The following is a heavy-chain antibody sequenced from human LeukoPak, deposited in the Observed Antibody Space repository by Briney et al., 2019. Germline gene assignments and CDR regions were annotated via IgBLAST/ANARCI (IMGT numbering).Heavy chain of an antibody. J-gene: IGHJ4*02. V-gene: IGHV4-39*01. CDR1: GGSISSSSYY. CDR2: IYYSGST. CDR3: ASHDDSSGWYPAAIGY. D-gene: IGHD6-19*01. Sequence: SETLSLTCTVSGGSISSSSYYWGWIRQPPGKGLEWIGSIYYSGSTYYNPSLKSRVTISVDTSKNQFSLKLSSVTAADTAVYYCASHDDSSGWYPAAIGYWGQGTLVTVSS.